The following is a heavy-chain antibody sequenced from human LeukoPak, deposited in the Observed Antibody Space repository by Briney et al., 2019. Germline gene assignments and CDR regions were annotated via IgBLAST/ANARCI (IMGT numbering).Heavy chain of an antibody. CDR3: ARVGFGEGHYYYYMDV. D-gene: IGHD3-10*01. CDR2: IYYSGST. V-gene: IGHV4-59*01. CDR1: GGSLSSYY. J-gene: IGHJ6*03. Sequence: SETLSLTCTVSGGSLSSYYWSWIRQPPGKGLEWIGYIYYSGSTNYNPSLKSRVTISEDTSKNQFSLKLSSVTAADTAVYYCARVGFGEGHYYYYMDVWGKGTTVTISS.